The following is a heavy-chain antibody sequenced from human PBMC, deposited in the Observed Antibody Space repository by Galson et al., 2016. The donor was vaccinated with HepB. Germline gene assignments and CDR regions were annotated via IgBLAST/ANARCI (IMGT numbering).Heavy chain of an antibody. D-gene: IGHD1-1*01. CDR1: GLTLSNYR. CDR2: ISSNAHYK. Sequence: SLRLSCAASGLTLSNYRMNWVRQAPGKGLEWVSSISSNAHYKYYATSMKGRFTISRDDAQNSLYLHMDSLRAEDTAMYYCASALYNPFFDHWGQGTLVTVSS. CDR3: ASALYNPFFDH. J-gene: IGHJ4*02. V-gene: IGHV3-21*01.